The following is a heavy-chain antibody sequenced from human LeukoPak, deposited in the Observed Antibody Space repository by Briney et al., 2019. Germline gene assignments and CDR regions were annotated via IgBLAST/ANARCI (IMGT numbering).Heavy chain of an antibody. D-gene: IGHD6-13*01. CDR3: ARGPRGYSSSWYPRMDV. V-gene: IGHV4-34*01. Sequence: SETLSLTCAVYGGSFSGYYWSWIRQPPGKGLEWIGEINHSGSTNYNPSLKSRVTISVDTSKNQFSLKLSSVTAADTAVYYCARGPRGYSSSWYPRMDVWGLGTTVTVSS. J-gene: IGHJ6*02. CDR1: GGSFSGYY. CDR2: INHSGST.